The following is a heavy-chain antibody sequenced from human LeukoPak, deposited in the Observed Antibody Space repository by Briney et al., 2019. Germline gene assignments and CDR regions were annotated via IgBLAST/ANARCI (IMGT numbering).Heavy chain of an antibody. V-gene: IGHV1-3*03. CDR3: ARGIWTSHTVGYYFDH. D-gene: IGHD2-8*02. CDR1: GYTFTGYY. Sequence: ASVKVSCKASGYTFTGYYMHWVRQAPGQKLEWMGWINAGNGNTKYSQDFQGRVTITRDTSATTAYMELSSLRSEDMAVYYCARGIWTSHTVGYYFDHWGQGTLVTVSS. CDR2: INAGNGNT. J-gene: IGHJ4*02.